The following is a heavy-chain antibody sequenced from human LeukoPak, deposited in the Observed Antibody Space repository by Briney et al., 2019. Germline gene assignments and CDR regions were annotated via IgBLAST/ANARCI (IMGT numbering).Heavy chain of an antibody. CDR3: ARELWFGESYFDY. Sequence: ASVKVSCKVSGYTLTELSMHWVRQAPGKGLEWMGGFDPEDGETIYAQKFQGRVTMTTDTSTSTAYMELRSPRSDDTAVYYCARELWFGESYFDYWGQETLVTVSS. J-gene: IGHJ4*02. CDR2: FDPEDGET. CDR1: GYTLTELS. D-gene: IGHD3-10*01. V-gene: IGHV1-24*01.